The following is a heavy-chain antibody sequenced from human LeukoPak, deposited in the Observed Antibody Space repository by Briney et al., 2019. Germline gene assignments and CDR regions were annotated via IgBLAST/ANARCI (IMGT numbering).Heavy chain of an antibody. CDR1: GFTFSSYG. D-gene: IGHD6-19*01. CDR2: ITSSGGST. J-gene: IGHJ6*03. CDR3: ARARGSGWYFYMDV. Sequence: GGSLRLSCAAPGFTFSSYGMTWVRQAPGKGLEWVSAITSSGGSTFFADSVKGRFTISRDNAKNSLHLQMNSLRADDTAFYYCARARGSGWYFYMDVWGKGTTVTVSS. V-gene: IGHV3-23*01.